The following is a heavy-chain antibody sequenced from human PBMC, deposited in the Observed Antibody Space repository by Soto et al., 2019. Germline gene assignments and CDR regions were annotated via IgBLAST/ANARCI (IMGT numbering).Heavy chain of an antibody. J-gene: IGHJ5*02. Sequence: SETLSLTCTVSGGSVSSGSYYWSWIRQPPGKGLEWIGYIFYSGGTNYNPSLKSRVTMSVDTSKNQFSLRLSSVTAADTAVYYCARGFDFWSGYCRFDPWGQGTLVTSPQ. V-gene: IGHV4-61*01. CDR1: GGSVSSGSYY. CDR3: ARGFDFWSGYCRFDP. D-gene: IGHD3-3*01. CDR2: IFYSGGT.